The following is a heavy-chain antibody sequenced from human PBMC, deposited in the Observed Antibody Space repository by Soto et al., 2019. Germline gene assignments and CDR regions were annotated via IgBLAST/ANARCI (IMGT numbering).Heavy chain of an antibody. V-gene: IGHV3-23*01. CDR2: ISGSGGSK. CDR3: ARDLYLFDY. J-gene: IGHJ4*02. CDR1: GFTLSTYA. Sequence: EVQLLESGGGLVQPGGSLRLSCAASGFTLSTYAMSWVRQAPGKGLEWVSGISGSGGSKYYADSVKGRFTISRDNSKNTLDLQMNSLRAEDTAVYYCARDLYLFDYWGQGTLVTVSS.